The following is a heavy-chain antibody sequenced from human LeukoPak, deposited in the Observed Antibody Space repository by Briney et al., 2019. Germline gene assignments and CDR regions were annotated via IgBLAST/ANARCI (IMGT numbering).Heavy chain of an antibody. V-gene: IGHV3-23*01. D-gene: IGHD3-3*01. CDR3: AKDPNYDFWSGYQDADA. Sequence: GGSLRLSCAASGFTFSSYAMSWVRQAPGKGLEWVSAISGSGGSTYYADSVKGRFTISRDNSKNTLYLQMNSLRAEDTAVYYCAKDPNYDFWSGYQDADAWGQGTTVTVSS. CDR2: ISGSGGST. J-gene: IGHJ6*02. CDR1: GFTFSSYA.